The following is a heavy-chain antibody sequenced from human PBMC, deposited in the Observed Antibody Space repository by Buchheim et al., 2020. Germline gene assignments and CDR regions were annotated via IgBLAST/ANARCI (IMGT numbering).Heavy chain of an antibody. CDR3: AKSGRIPRYSSGWYGSLHDY. Sequence: QVQLVESGGGVVQPGRSLRLSCAASGFTFSSYGMHWVRQAPGKGLEWVAVISYDGSNKYYADSVKGRFTISRDNSKNTLYLQMNSLRAEDTAVYYCAKSGRIPRYSSGWYGSLHDYWGQGTL. D-gene: IGHD6-19*01. V-gene: IGHV3-30*18. J-gene: IGHJ4*02. CDR1: GFTFSSYG. CDR2: ISYDGSNK.